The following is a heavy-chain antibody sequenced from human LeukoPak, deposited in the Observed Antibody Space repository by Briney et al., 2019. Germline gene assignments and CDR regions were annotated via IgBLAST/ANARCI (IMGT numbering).Heavy chain of an antibody. V-gene: IGHV3-23*01. CDR3: AKEEVPNDY. CDR2: ISRMGFTT. Sequence: GGSLRLSCAVSGFTLDNTAMCWVRQAPGKGLEWISGISRMGFTTYYADSVNDRFTISRDTSKNTLYLQMDTLRPEDTALYYCAKEEVPNDYWGQGTLVTVSS. CDR1: GFTLDNTA. J-gene: IGHJ4*02.